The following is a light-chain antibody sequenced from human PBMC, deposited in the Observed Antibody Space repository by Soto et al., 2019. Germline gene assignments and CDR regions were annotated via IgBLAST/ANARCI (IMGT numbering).Light chain of an antibody. V-gene: IGKV3-11*01. CDR1: QSVSSD. CDR3: HQRSHWPRT. J-gene: IGKJ1*01. Sequence: EIVMTQSPSTQSVSPGERATLSCRASQSVSSDLAWYQQKPGQAPRLLIYDASDRATGIPARFIGSGSETHFTLTISSLEPEDFAVYYCHQRSHWPRTFGQGTKVDIK. CDR2: DAS.